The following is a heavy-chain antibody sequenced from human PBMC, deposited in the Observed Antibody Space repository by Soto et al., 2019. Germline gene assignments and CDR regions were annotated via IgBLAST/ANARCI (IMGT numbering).Heavy chain of an antibody. CDR2: ISWNSGNK. V-gene: IGHV3-9*01. CDR3: AKEAGLVRFFDWLSNGLDV. J-gene: IGHJ6*04. CDR1: GFTFDAYA. Sequence: EVQLVESGGDLVQPGRSLRLSCAASGFTFDAYAMHWVRQAPGKGLEWVLGISWNSGNKGYADSVKGRFPISRDNAKNFLYLEMNSLRAEDTALYYCAKEAGLVRFFDWLSNGLDVWGKGTAVTVSP. D-gene: IGHD3-9*01.